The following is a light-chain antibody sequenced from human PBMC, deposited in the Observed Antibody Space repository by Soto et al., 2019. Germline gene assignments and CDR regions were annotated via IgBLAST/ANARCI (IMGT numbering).Light chain of an antibody. J-gene: IGLJ3*02. V-gene: IGLV2-8*01. CDR1: SSDVGGYNY. Sequence: QSALTQPPSASGSPGQSVTISCTGTSSDVGGYNYVSWYQQYPGRAPKLMIYEVTKRPSGVPDRFSGSKSGNTASLTVSGLQAEDEAYYYCSSYAASNNFYFVFGGGIKVTVL. CDR2: EVT. CDR3: SSYAASNNFYFV.